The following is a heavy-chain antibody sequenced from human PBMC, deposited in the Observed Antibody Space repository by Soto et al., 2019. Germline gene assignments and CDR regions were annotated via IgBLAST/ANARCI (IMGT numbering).Heavy chain of an antibody. D-gene: IGHD3-16*02. V-gene: IGHV1-69*06. Sequence: QVQLVQSGAEVKKPGSSVKVSCKASGGTFSSYAISWVRQAPGQGLEWMGGIIPIFGTANYAQKFQVRVTITADKSTSKAYMELSSLRSYDTAVYYCARWAVEYVWGRYQGWYFDLWGRGTLVTVSS. CDR2: IIPIFGTA. CDR1: GGTFSSYA. CDR3: ARWAVEYVWGRYQGWYFDL. J-gene: IGHJ2*01.